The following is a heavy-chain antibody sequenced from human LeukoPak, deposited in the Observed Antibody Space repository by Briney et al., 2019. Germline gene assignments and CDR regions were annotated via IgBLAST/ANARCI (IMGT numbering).Heavy chain of an antibody. V-gene: IGHV4-38-2*02. CDR3: ARDLGLTISANWFDP. Sequence: SETLSLTCGVSGYSISSGYFWVWIRQPHGKGLEWIGSVYHTGATYYNPSLRSPVTISVDTSKNQFSLELNSVTAADTAVYYCARDLGLTISANWFDPWGQGTLVTVSS. CDR2: VYHTGAT. CDR1: GYSISSGYF. D-gene: IGHD3-9*01. J-gene: IGHJ5*02.